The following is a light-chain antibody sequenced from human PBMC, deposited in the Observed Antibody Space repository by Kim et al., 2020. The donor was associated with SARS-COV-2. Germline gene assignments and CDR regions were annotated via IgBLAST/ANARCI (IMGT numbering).Light chain of an antibody. CDR3: QAWDRSNVV. V-gene: IGLV3-1*01. J-gene: IGLJ2*01. Sequence: SYELTQPPSVSVSPGQTASITCSGEKLGDKYACWYQQKPGQSPVLVIYQDSKRPSGIHERFSGSNSGNTATLTISGTKAMDEADYYCQAWDRSNVVFGGG. CDR1: KLGDKY. CDR2: QDS.